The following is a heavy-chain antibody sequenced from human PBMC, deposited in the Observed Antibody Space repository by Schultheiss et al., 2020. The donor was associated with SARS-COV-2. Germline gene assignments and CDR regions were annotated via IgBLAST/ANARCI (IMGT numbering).Heavy chain of an antibody. J-gene: IGHJ6*02. Sequence: ASVKVSCKASGGTFRSYAISWVRQAPGQGLEWMGGINTNTGNPTYAQGFTGRFVFSLDTSVSTAYLQISSLKAEDTAVYYCARAGSYEYYYYGMDVWGQGTTVTVSS. CDR2: INTNTGNP. V-gene: IGHV7-4-1*02. CDR1: GGTFRSYA. D-gene: IGHD1-26*01. CDR3: ARAGSYEYYYYGMDV.